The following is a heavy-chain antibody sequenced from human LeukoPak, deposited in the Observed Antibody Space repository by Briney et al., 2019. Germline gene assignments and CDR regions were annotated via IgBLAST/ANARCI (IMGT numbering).Heavy chain of an antibody. CDR1: GFTFSSYA. CDR2: ISYDGSNT. Sequence: GRSLRLSCAASGFTFSSYAMHWVRQAPGKGLEWVAVISYDGSNTYYADSVKGRFTISRDNSKNTLYLQMNSLRSEDTAVYYCATARATTAMGGLGAFDIWGQGTMVTVSS. CDR3: ATARATTAMGGLGAFDI. V-gene: IGHV3-30*04. D-gene: IGHD5-18*01. J-gene: IGHJ3*02.